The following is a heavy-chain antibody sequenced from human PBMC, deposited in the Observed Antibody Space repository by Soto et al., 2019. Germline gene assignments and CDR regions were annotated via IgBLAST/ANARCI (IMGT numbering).Heavy chain of an antibody. CDR3: ARAGGGMAARPLEY. CDR2: ISAYNGNK. CDR1: GYMFTTYG. V-gene: IGHV1-18*04. D-gene: IGHD6-6*01. J-gene: IGHJ4*02. Sequence: QVQLVQSGGEVKKPGASVEVSCRTSGYMFTTYGMSWVRQAPGQGLEWMAWISAYNGNKKYAQKFQGRVTMTNDTSTSTVSMELRNLTSDDTGPYFCARAGGGMAARPLEYWGQGTLVTVSS.